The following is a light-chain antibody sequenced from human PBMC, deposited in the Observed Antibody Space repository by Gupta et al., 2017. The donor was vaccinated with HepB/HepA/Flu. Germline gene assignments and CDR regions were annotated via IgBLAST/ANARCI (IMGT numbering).Light chain of an antibody. CDR1: QSISSW. J-gene: IGKJ1*01. Sequence: DIQVTQSPSTLSASVGDRVTITCRASQSISSWLAWYQQKPGKAPKLLIYKTSSWESGVPSRFRGSGAGTDFTLTSSSLQHDDFETYDCQQYNTSSFGQGTKVEIK. V-gene: IGKV1-5*03. CDR2: KTS. CDR3: QQYNTSS.